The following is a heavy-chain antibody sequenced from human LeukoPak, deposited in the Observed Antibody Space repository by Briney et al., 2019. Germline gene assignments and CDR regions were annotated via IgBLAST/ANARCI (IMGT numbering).Heavy chain of an antibody. Sequence: DPSETLSLACTVSGDSISRYFWSWVRRPAGKGLEWIGRIYATGNTNYNPSLQSRVTLSLDMSKNQFFLKMNTLTAADTAVYYCERGALAGASSWFDPWGQGTLVTVSS. V-gene: IGHV4-4*07. J-gene: IGHJ5*02. CDR3: ERGALAGASSWFDP. CDR1: GDSISRYF. CDR2: IYATGNT. D-gene: IGHD6-19*01.